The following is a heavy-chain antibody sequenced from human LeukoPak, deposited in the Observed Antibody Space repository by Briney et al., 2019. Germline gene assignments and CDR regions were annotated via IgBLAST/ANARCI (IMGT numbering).Heavy chain of an antibody. CDR2: IKQDGSEK. J-gene: IGHJ4*02. V-gene: IGHV3-7*01. Sequence: GGSLRLSCAASGFTFSSYWMSWVRQAPGKGLEWVANIKQDGSEKYYVDSVKGRFTISRDNAKNSLYLQMNSLRAEDTAVYYCAGDYYDSSGYYRTCYFDYWGQGTLVTVSS. CDR1: GFTFSSYW. D-gene: IGHD3-22*01. CDR3: AGDYYDSSGYYRTCYFDY.